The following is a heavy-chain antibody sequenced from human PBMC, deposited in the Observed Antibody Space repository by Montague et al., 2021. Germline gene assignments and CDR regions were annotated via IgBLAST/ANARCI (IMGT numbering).Heavy chain of an antibody. CDR2: ISYSGRT. Sequence: SETLSLTCTVSGGSISNYFWTWIRQHPGKGLEWIGFISYSGRTNFNPSLKSRVTISLDTSKNQFSLNLSSVTAADTAAYYCARDTTTDGFDIWGQGTMVTVSS. V-gene: IGHV4-59*13. D-gene: IGHD1-1*01. CDR3: ARDTTTDGFDI. J-gene: IGHJ3*02. CDR1: GGSISNYF.